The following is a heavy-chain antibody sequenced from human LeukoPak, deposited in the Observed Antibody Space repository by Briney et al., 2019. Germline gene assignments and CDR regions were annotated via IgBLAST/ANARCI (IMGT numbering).Heavy chain of an antibody. D-gene: IGHD2-15*01. CDR3: ARSNVVVAGYYYYYGMDV. J-gene: IGHJ6*02. V-gene: IGHV1-58*01. CDR1: GFTFTSSA. CDR2: IVVGSGNT. Sequence: ASVNVSCKASGFTFTSSAVQWVRQARGQRLEWIGWIVVGSGNTNYAQKFQGRVTVTADESTSTAYMELSSLRSEDTAVYYCARSNVVVAGYYYYYGMDVWGQGTTVTVSS.